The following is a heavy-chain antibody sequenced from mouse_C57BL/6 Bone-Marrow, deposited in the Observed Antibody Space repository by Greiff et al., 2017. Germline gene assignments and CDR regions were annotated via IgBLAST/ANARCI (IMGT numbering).Heavy chain of an antibody. V-gene: IGHV1-76*01. CDR1: GYTFTDYY. J-gene: IGHJ4*01. CDR3: ARRDYGSSYDYAMDY. CDR2: IYPGSGNT. D-gene: IGHD1-1*01. Sequence: VQLQQSGAELVRPGASVKLSCKASGYTFTDYYINWVKQRPGQGLEWIARIYPGSGNTYYNEKFKGKATLTAEKSSSTAYMQLSSLTSEDSAVYFCARRDYGSSYDYAMDYWGQGTSVTVSS.